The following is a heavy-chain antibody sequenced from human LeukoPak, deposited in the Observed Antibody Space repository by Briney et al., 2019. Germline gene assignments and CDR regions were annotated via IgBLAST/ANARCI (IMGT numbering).Heavy chain of an antibody. CDR1: GLNFDDSA. V-gene: IGHV3-43*02. J-gene: IGHJ4*02. Sequence: GGSLRLSCVASGLNFDDSAMHWVRQAPGKGLEWVSLISADGGSTFSADSVKGRFSISRDNRKNSLYRQMNSLRSEDTAMYYCAKESGKFDYWGQGTLVAVSS. CDR2: ISADGGST. CDR3: AKESGKFDY.